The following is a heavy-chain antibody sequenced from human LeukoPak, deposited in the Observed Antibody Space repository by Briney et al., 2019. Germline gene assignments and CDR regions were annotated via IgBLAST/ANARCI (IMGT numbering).Heavy chain of an antibody. J-gene: IGHJ6*02. CDR1: GFTFSSYG. V-gene: IGHV3-33*01. Sequence: GRSLRLSCAASGFTFSSYGMHWVRQAPGKGLEWVAVIWYDGSNKYYADSVKGRFTISRDNSKNALYLQMSSPRAEDTAVYYCARDALMVGATPDGGMDVWGQGTTVTVSS. CDR3: ARDALMVGATPDGGMDV. D-gene: IGHD1-26*01. CDR2: IWYDGSNK.